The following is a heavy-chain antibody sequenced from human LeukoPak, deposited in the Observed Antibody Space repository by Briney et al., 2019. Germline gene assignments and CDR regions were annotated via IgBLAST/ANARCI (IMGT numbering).Heavy chain of an antibody. V-gene: IGHV4-30-2*01. Sequence: SQTPSLTCAVSGGSISSGGYSWSWLRQPPGKGLEWIGYIYHSGSTYYNPSLKSRVTISVDRSKNQFSLKLSSVTAADTAVYYCARGDSNLRRFDPWGQGTLVTVSS. CDR3: ARGDSNLRRFDP. CDR2: IYHSGST. D-gene: IGHD4-4*01. CDR1: GGSISSGGYS. J-gene: IGHJ5*02.